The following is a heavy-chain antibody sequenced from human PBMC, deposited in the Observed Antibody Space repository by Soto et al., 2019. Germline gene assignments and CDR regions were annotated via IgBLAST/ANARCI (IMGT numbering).Heavy chain of an antibody. J-gene: IGHJ4*02. CDR2: INGGVGST. CDR1: GLTFDSRG. D-gene: IGHD2-21*01. CDR3: PARKGYFVD. Sequence: EVQLLESGGGLEQPGGSLRLSCAASGLTFDSRGMSWVRQAPGKGLEWVSAINGGVGSTYYANSVKGRFTISRDNSKNTLYMQIISPRDEATDIDYCPARKGYFVDRGQGTLVTVSS. V-gene: IGHV3-23*01.